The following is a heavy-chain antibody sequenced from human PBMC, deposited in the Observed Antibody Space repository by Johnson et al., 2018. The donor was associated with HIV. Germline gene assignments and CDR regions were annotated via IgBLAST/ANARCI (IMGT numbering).Heavy chain of an antibody. CDR2: ISYDGSNK. CDR1: GFTFSSYG. J-gene: IGHJ3*02. CDR3: AKGMDYYDSSGYYRRVYDAFDI. V-gene: IGHV3-30*18. Sequence: QVQLVESGGGVVQPGGSLRLSCAASGFTFSSYGMHWVRQAPGKGLEWAAVISYDGSNKYYADSVKGRFTISRDNSKNTLYLQMNSLRAEDTAVYYCAKGMDYYDSSGYYRRVYDAFDIWGQGTMVTVSS. D-gene: IGHD3-22*01.